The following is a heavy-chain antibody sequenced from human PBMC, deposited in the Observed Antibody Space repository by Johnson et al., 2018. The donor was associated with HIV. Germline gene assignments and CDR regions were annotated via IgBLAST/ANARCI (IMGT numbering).Heavy chain of an antibody. CDR3: ARDGRDLVTRGSCDV. V-gene: IGHV3-66*03. CDR2: IFSVGDV. J-gene: IGHJ3*01. CDR1: GFTVSSNY. Sequence: VQLVESGGGLIQPGGSLRLSCAASGFTVSSNYMSWVRQAPGKGLKWVSVIFSVGDVYYADSVKGRFNISRDNSKNMVYLQMNSMRPEDTYVYYCARDGRDLVTRGSCDVWGPGTLVTVSS. D-gene: IGHD3-9*01.